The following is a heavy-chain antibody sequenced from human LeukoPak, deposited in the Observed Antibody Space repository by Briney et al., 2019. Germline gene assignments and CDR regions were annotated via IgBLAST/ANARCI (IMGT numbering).Heavy chain of an antibody. CDR2: IIPIFGTA. Sequence: SVKVSCKASGGTFRSYAISWVRQAPGQGLEWMGRIIPIFGTANYAQKFQGRVTITTDESTSTAYMELSSLRSEDTAVYYCCAVVATIDTLYYFDYWGQGTLVTVSS. J-gene: IGHJ4*02. V-gene: IGHV1-69*05. D-gene: IGHD5-12*01. CDR1: GGTFRSYA. CDR3: CAVVATIDTLYYFDY.